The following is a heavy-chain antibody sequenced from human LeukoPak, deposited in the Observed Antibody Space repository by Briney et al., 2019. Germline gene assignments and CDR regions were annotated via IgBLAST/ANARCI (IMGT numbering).Heavy chain of an antibody. J-gene: IGHJ3*02. CDR2: ISGSGGST. V-gene: IGHV3-23*01. Sequence: GGSLRLSCAASGFTFSSYAMSWVRQAPGKGLEWVSAISGSGGSTYYADSVKGRFTISRDSSKNTLYLQMNRLRAEDTAVYYCAKDVRLRENAFDIWGQGTMVTVSS. CDR3: AKDVRLRENAFDI. D-gene: IGHD4-17*01. CDR1: GFTFSSYA.